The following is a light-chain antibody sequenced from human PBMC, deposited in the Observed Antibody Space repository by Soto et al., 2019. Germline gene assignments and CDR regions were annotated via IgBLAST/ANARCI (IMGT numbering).Light chain of an antibody. J-gene: IGKJ5*01. CDR3: QQYDKWFSIT. Sequence: EIVLTQAPATLAASPVASVSLSWSRSQSVSSSSLAWYQQKPGQAPRLLIFDASTRATGIPARFSGSGSGTEFTLTISRLEPEDFAVYYCQQYDKWFSITFGQGPRLEIK. CDR2: DAS. V-gene: IGKV3D-20*02. CDR1: QSVSSSS.